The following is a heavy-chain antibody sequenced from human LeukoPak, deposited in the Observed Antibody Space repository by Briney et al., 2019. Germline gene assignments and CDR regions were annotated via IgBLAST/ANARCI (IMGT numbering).Heavy chain of an antibody. J-gene: IGHJ6*02. CDR1: GFTVSSNY. Sequence: GGSLRLSCAASGFTVSSNYMSWVRQAPGKGLEWVSVIYSGGSTYHADSVKGRFTISRDKSKNTLYLQMNSLRAEDTALYYCARALNGSIHVGGQGTAVTVSS. CDR2: IYSGGST. D-gene: IGHD3-10*01. V-gene: IGHV3-53*01. CDR3: ARALNGSIHV.